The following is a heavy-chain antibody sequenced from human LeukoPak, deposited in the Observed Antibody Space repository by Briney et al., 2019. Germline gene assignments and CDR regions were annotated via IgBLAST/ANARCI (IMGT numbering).Heavy chain of an antibody. D-gene: IGHD5-12*01. J-gene: IGHJ4*02. Sequence: GGSLGLSCAASGFTFSSYATSWVRQAPGKGLEWVANIKQDGGEKYYVESVKGRFTISRDNVKNSLYLQMNSLRVEDTAVYYCARARGGYDLDYWGQGTLVTVSS. CDR2: IKQDGGEK. CDR1: GFTFSSYA. CDR3: ARARGGYDLDY. V-gene: IGHV3-7*01.